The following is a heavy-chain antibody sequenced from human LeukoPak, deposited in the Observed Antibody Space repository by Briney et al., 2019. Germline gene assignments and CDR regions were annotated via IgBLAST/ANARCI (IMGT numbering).Heavy chain of an antibody. Sequence: SETLSLTCTVSGGSISSYYWSWIRQPAGKGLEWIGRIYTSGSTNYNPSLKSRVTMSVDTSKNQFSLKLSSVTAADTAVYYCARTHGYYYDSSGYCFDYWGQGTLVTVSS. CDR1: GGSISSYY. CDR3: ARTHGYYYDSSGYCFDY. V-gene: IGHV4-4*07. D-gene: IGHD3-22*01. CDR2: IYTSGST. J-gene: IGHJ4*02.